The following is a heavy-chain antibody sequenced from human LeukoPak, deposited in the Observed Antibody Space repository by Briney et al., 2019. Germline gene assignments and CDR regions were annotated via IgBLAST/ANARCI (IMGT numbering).Heavy chain of an antibody. CDR1: GFTLGDYG. CDR3: AKEGGVLRYFDHKGPNWFDP. J-gene: IGHJ5*02. Sequence: GGSLRLSCTASGFTLGDYGMSWFRQAPGKGLEWVSAISGSGGSTYYADSVKGRFTISRDNSKNTLYLQMNSLRAEDTAAYYCAKEGGVLRYFDHKGPNWFDPWGQGTLVTVSS. V-gene: IGHV3-23*01. CDR2: ISGSGGST. D-gene: IGHD3-9*01.